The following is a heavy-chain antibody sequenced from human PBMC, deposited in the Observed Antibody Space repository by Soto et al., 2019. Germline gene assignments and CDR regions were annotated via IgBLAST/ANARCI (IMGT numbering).Heavy chain of an antibody. CDR1: GYTLTYYY. D-gene: IGHD1-7*01. J-gene: IGHJ6*03. CDR2: INPNSGGT. V-gene: IGHV1-2*04. CDR3: ARGPEREDWNWNYYYMDV. Sequence: ASVKVSCKASGYTLTYYYMHWVRQAPGQGLEWMGWINPNSGGTNYAQKFQGWVTMTRDTSISTAYMELSRLRSDDTAVYYCARGPEREDWNWNYYYMDVWGKGTTVTVSS.